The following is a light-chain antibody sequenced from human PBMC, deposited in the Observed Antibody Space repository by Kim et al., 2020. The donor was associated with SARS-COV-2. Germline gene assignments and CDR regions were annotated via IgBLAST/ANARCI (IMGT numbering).Light chain of an antibody. CDR2: DAS. V-gene: IGKV3-15*01. J-gene: IGKJ1*01. Sequence: EIVLTQSQATLAVSPGERVTLSCGASRSVSSRLAWYQQQPGQAPRLLIYDASTRATGIPSRFNGSGSGTEFALTITSLQSEDFAVYYCQQYYNWLRTFGQGTKVDIK. CDR1: RSVSSR. CDR3: QQYYNWLRT.